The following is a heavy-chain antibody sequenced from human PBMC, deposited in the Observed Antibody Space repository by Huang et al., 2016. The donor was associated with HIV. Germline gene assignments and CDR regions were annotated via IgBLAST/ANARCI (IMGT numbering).Heavy chain of an antibody. CDR1: GYSFTSHW. CDR3: ARQPAFCGGDCYYFDY. J-gene: IGHJ4*02. V-gene: IGHV5-51*01. CDR2: IYPGDSNT. Sequence: EVQLVQSRAEVKKPGESLKISCRGSGYSFTSHWIGWVRQMPGKGLEWMGCIYPGDSNTKYSPAFEGQVTSAADKAISAAYLQWTSLKASDTAMYYCARQPAFCGGDCYYFDYWGRGTLVTVSS. D-gene: IGHD2-21*02.